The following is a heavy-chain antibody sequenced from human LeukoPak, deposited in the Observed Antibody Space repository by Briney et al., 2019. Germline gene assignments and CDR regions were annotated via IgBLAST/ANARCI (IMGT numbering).Heavy chain of an antibody. CDR3: ARVKHNNFFYWYGMDV. Sequence: SETLSLTCSVSGDSISGYYWSWIRQPPGKGLEWIGYIYSCGSTNYNPSLKSRVTISVDTSKSQFSLMLNSVSAADTAVYYCARVKHNNFFYWYGMDVWGQGTTVTVSS. J-gene: IGHJ6*02. CDR2: IYSCGST. D-gene: IGHD3-9*01. CDR1: GDSISGYY. V-gene: IGHV4-59*01.